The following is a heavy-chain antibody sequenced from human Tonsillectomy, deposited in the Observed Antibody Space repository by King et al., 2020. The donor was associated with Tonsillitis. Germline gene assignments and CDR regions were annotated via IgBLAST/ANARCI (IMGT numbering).Heavy chain of an antibody. J-gene: IGHJ6*02. CDR3: AGRGYYFGNFYYALDV. CDR1: GFTFTSYG. CDR2: ISYDGSNK. V-gene: IGHV3-30*03. Sequence: VQLVESGGGVVQPGRSLRLSCAASGFTFTSYGMHWVRQAPGKGLEWVAVISYDGSNKYYEDSVRGRFTISRDNSKNTLYLQMSSLRAEDTAVYYCAGRGYYFGNFYYALDVWGQGTTVTVSS. D-gene: IGHD4-23*01.